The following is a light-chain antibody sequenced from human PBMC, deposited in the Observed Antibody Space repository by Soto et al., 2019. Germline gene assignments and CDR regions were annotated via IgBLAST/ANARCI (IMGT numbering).Light chain of an antibody. Sequence: QSVLTQPPSVSAAPGQKVTISCSGSSSNIGGNSVSWYQQLPGTAPKLLIYDDNKRPSGIPDRFSGSKSGTSATLGITGFQTGVEADYYCGSWDSSLSAYVFVTGTKVTVL. J-gene: IGLJ1*01. CDR3: GSWDSSLSAYV. V-gene: IGLV1-51*01. CDR1: SSNIGGNS. CDR2: DDN.